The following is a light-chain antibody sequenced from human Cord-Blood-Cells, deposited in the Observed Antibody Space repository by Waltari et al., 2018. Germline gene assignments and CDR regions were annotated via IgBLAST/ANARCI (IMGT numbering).Light chain of an antibody. CDR1: SSDVGSYNL. V-gene: IGLV2-23*02. Sequence: QSALTQPASVSGSPGQSITISCTRTSSDVGSYNLVSWYQQHPGKAPKLMIYEVRKRPSGVSNRFSGSKSGNTASLTISGLQAEDEADYYCCSYAGSSTYVFGTGTKVTVL. J-gene: IGLJ1*01. CDR2: EVR. CDR3: CSYAGSSTYV.